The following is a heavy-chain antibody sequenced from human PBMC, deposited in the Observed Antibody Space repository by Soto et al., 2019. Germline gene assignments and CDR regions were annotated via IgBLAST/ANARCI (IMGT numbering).Heavy chain of an antibody. CDR2: VYHTGRT. J-gene: IGHJ4*02. CDR3: ARDFAFFDS. CDR1: GGSFKSGSYH. V-gene: IGHV4-61*01. D-gene: IGHD3-3*01. Sequence: SETLSLTCTVSGGSFKSGSYHWSWIRQPPGKGLEWIGYVYHTGRTSYHPSLKGRVSISMDESKSQFSLDLDSVTAADTAVYFCARDFAFFDSWGQGILVTVSS.